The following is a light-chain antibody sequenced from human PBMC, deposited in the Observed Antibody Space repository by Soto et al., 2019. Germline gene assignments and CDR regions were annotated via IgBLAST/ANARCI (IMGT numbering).Light chain of an antibody. Sequence: DIQMTQSPSSLSASVGDRVTITCRASQGIRDALGWYQQKPGKAPKLLIYDASSLESGVPSRFSGSGSGTEFTLTISSLQPDDFATYYCQQHNSYSLTFGGGTKVEIK. CDR3: QQHNSYSLT. V-gene: IGKV1-17*01. J-gene: IGKJ4*01. CDR1: QGIRDA. CDR2: DAS.